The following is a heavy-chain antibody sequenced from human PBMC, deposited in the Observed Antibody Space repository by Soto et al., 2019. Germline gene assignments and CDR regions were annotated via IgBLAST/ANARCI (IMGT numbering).Heavy chain of an antibody. V-gene: IGHV4-4*02. J-gene: IGHJ5*02. CDR2: IYHSGST. D-gene: IGHD5-12*01. CDR1: GGSISSSNW. Sequence: SETLSLTCAVSGGSISSSNWWSWVRQPPGKGLEWIGEIYHSGSTNYNPSLKSRVTISVDKSKNQFSLKLSSVTAADTAVYYCARAGTGGYSGYPVARTFSFDPLVQGTLVT. CDR3: ARAGTGGYSGYPVARTFSFDP.